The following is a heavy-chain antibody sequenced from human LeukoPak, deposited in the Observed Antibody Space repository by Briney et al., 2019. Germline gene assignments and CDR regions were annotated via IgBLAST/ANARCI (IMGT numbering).Heavy chain of an antibody. V-gene: IGHV3-21*01. CDR3: ARDLWYNWFDP. J-gene: IGHJ5*02. CDR1: GFTFSSYS. CDR2: ISSSSSYI. D-gene: IGHD2-21*01. Sequence: SGGSLRLSCAASGFTFSSYSMNWVRQAPGKGLEWVSSISSSSSYIYYADSVKGRFTISRDNAKNSLYLRMNSLRAEDTAVYYCARDLWYNWFDPWGQGTLVTVSS.